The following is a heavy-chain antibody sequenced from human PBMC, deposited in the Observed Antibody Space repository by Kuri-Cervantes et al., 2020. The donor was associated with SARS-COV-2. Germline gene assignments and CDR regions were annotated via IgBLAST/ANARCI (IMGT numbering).Heavy chain of an antibody. CDR2: IWYDGSNK. CDR3: ARDHRIAVAALDY. J-gene: IGHJ4*02. CDR1: GFTFSSYG. V-gene: IGHV3-33*01. D-gene: IGHD6-19*01. Sequence: GESLKISCAASGFTFSSYGMHWVRQAPGKGLEWVAVIWYDGSNKYYADSVKGRFTISRDNSKNTLYLQMNSLRAEDTAVYYCARDHRIAVAALDYWGQGTLVTVSS.